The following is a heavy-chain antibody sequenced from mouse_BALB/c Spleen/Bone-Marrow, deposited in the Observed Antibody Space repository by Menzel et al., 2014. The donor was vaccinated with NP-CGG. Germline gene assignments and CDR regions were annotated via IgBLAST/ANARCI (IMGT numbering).Heavy chain of an antibody. J-gene: IGHJ4*01. CDR1: GYTFTSYW. CDR3: ARSPMITESYAMDY. CDR2: IAPGSGNT. Sequence: LVKPGASVKLSCKASGYTFTSYWINWIKQRPGQGLEWIGRIAPGSGNTYHNEMFKGKATLTVDTSSSTAYIQLSSLSSEDSPVYFCARSPMITESYAMDYWGQGTSVTVSS. D-gene: IGHD2-4*01. V-gene: IGHV1S41*01.